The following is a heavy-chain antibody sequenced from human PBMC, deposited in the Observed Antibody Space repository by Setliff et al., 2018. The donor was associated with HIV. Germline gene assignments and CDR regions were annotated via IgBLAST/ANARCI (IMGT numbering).Heavy chain of an antibody. CDR3: TRSYYY. Sequence: LRLSCASSEFSFNNSWMTWVRQAPGRGLEWVGRIKSKADGGTTDYAAPVKGRFTISRDDSKRMVYLQMNSLTSEDTAVYFCTRSYYYWGQGTLVTVSS. D-gene: IGHD3-10*01. J-gene: IGHJ4*02. V-gene: IGHV3-15*01. CDR1: EFSFNNSW. CDR2: IKSKADGGTT.